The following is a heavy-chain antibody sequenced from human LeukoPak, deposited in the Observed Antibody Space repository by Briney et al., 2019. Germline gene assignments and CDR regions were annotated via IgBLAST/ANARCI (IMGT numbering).Heavy chain of an antibody. D-gene: IGHD3-10*01. CDR1: GGSISSGRYY. V-gene: IGHV4-61*02. J-gene: IGHJ5*02. Sequence: PSETLSLTCTVSGGSISSGRYYWSWIRQPAGKGLEWLGRIYTSGSTNYNPSLKSRVTISIDTSKNQFSLRLSSVTAADTAVYYCARDLYYYGSGSNWFDPWGQGTLVTVSS. CDR3: ARDLYYYGSGSNWFDP. CDR2: IYTSGST.